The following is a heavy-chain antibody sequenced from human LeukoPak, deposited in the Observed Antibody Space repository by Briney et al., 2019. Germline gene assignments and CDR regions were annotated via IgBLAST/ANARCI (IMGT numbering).Heavy chain of an antibody. CDR1: GFTFNSYR. D-gene: IGHD1-20*01. V-gene: IGHV3-7*01. Sequence: GGSLRLSCAASGFTFNSYRMSWVRQAPGKGLVWVANIEPDGSKTYYVDSVRGRFTISRDNAKNLLYLQMNSLRAEDTAVYYCARITGTFDYWGQGTLVTVSS. CDR2: IEPDGSKT. CDR3: ARITGTFDY. J-gene: IGHJ4*02.